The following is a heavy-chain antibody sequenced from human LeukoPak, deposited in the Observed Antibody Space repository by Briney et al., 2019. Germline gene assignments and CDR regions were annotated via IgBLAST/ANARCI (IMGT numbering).Heavy chain of an antibody. CDR3: AVGFEWLGLFDY. D-gene: IGHD6-19*01. CDR1: GYTFTSYA. Sequence: ASVKVSCKASGYTFTSYAMHWVRQAPGQRLEWMGWINAGNGNTKYSQKFQGRVTITRDTSASTAYMELSSLRSEDTAVCYCAVGFEWLGLFDYWGQGTLVTVSS. CDR2: INAGNGNT. J-gene: IGHJ4*02. V-gene: IGHV1-3*01.